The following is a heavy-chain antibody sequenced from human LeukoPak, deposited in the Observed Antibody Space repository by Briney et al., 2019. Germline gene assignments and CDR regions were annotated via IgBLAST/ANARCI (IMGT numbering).Heavy chain of an antibody. D-gene: IGHD4-11*01. Sequence: GGSLRLSCAASGFTFSSYAMHWVRQAPGKGLEWVAVISYDGSNKYYADSVKGRFTTSRDNSKNTLYLQMNSLRAEDTAVYYCARVELKLQVDYWGQGTLVTVSS. CDR1: GFTFSSYA. J-gene: IGHJ4*02. V-gene: IGHV3-30-3*01. CDR3: ARVELKLQVDY. CDR2: ISYDGSNK.